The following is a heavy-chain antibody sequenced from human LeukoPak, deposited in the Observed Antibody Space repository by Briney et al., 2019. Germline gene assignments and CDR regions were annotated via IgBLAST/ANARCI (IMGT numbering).Heavy chain of an antibody. CDR3: ARVGRAYCGGDCSLGH. Sequence: GASVKVSCKASGYTFTSYDINWVRQATGQGLEWMGWMNPNSGNTGYAQKFQGRVTMTRNTSISTAYMELSSLRSEDTAVYYCARVGRAYCGGDCSLGHWGQGTLVTVSS. V-gene: IGHV1-8*01. CDR2: MNPNSGNT. CDR1: GYTFTSYD. D-gene: IGHD2-21*02. J-gene: IGHJ1*01.